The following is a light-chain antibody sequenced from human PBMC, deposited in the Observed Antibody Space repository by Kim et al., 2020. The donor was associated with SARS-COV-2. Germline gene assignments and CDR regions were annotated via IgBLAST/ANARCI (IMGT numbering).Light chain of an antibody. Sequence: PGQKARLTCSGDVLAKMYARWYQQKPGQAPLLLIYKDNERPSGIPERFSGSRSGTTVTLNISGAQVEDEADYFCYSAADNNPWVFGGGTQLTVL. J-gene: IGLJ3*02. CDR2: KDN. CDR1: VLAKMY. CDR3: YSAADNNPWV. V-gene: IGLV3-27*01.